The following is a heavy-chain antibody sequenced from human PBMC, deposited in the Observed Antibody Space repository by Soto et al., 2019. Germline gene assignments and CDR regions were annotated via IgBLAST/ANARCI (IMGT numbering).Heavy chain of an antibody. V-gene: IGHV3-72*01. D-gene: IGHD5-12*01. CDR2: TKNKGNSYTT. J-gene: IGHJ4*02. Sequence: EVRVVESGGGLVQPGGSLRLSCAASGFTLSDHYMDWVRQAPGKGLEWVGRTKNKGNSYTTEYAASVKGRFTISRDDSKNSVYLHMNSLKSEDTAVYYCARGGYEYRYWGQGTLVTVSS. CDR1: GFTLSDHY. CDR3: ARGGYEYRY.